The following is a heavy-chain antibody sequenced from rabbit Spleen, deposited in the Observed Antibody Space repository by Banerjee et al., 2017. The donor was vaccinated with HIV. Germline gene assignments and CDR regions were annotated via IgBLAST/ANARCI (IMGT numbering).Heavy chain of an antibody. CDR2: IYTGSSGST. D-gene: IGHD1-1*01. CDR3: ARDLTSVIGWNSNL. CDR1: GFSFSGGYK. V-gene: IGHV1S45*01. J-gene: IGHJ4*01. Sequence: QEQLVESGGGLVQPGASLTLTCTASGFSFSGGYKMCWVRQAPGKGLEWIACIYTGSSGSTAYASWAKGRFTISTASATTVTLQMTSLTAADTATYFCARDLTSVIGWNSNLWGQGTLVTVS.